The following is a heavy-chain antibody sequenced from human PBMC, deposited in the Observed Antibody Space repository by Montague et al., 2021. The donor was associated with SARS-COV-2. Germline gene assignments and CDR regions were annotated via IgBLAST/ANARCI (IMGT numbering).Heavy chain of an antibody. Sequence: SETLSLTCTVSGGSISGNSYYWGWIRQPPGKGLQWIGGVHYGGSTYYNPSLKSRVTTSVDTSKNQFSLRLSSVTAADTALYYCVCVVTAVVTFDYWGQGTLVTVSS. V-gene: IGHV4-39*01. J-gene: IGHJ4*02. CDR3: VCVVTAVVTFDY. CDR2: VHYGGST. CDR1: GGSISGNSYY. D-gene: IGHD5-18*01.